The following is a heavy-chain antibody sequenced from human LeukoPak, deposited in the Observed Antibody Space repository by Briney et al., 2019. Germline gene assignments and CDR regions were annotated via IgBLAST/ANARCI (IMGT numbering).Heavy chain of an antibody. Sequence: SQTLSLTCAISGDSVSSNSVTWNWIRQSPSRGLEWLGRTYYRSTWYNDYAASVRGRITVNPDTSKNQFSLHLNCARRLTQYDCFDPWGQGILVTVSS. D-gene: IGHD2-2*01. CDR1: GDSVSSNSVT. CDR3: P. CDR2: TYYRSTWYN. J-gene: IGHJ5*02. V-gene: IGHV6-1*01.